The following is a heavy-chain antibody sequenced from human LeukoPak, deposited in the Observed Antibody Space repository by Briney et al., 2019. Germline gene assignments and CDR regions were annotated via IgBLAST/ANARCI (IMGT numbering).Heavy chain of an antibody. D-gene: IGHD6-19*01. CDR1: GFTFSSYT. CDR3: AREAGAVAGSAFDI. CDR2: ISYDGSNK. J-gene: IGHJ3*02. V-gene: IGHV3-30*04. Sequence: PGGSLRLSCAASGFTFSSYTMRWGRQAPGKGLEWVAVISYDGSNKYYADSVKGRFTISRDNSKNTLYLQMNSLRAEDTAVYYCAREAGAVAGSAFDIWGQGTMVTVSS.